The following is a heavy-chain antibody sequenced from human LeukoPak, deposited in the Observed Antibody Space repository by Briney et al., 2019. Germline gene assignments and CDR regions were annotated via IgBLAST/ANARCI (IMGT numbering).Heavy chain of an antibody. CDR2: IYHSGST. Sequence: SETLSLTCIVSGGSISSSDYYWAWIRQPPGKGLEWIATIYHSGSTYYNPSLKSRVTISVDTFKNQFSLRLSSVTAADTAVYYCASYLRGSYFDYWGQGTLVTVSS. D-gene: IGHD3-16*01. CDR1: GGSISSSDYY. J-gene: IGHJ4*02. V-gene: IGHV4-39*01. CDR3: ASYLRGSYFDY.